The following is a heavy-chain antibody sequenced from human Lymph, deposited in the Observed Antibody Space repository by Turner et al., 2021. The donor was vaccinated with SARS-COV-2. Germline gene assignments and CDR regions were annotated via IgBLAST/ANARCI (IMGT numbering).Heavy chain of an antibody. D-gene: IGHD5-12*01. J-gene: IGHJ4*02. Sequence: EVQLVQSGAEVKKPGESLKISCKGSGYSFPTYWIGWVRQMPGKGLEWMGIIYPGDSDTRYSPFFQGQVTISADKSISTAYLQWSSLKASDTAMYYCARLPIARGYSGYDFYYFDYWGQGTLVTVSS. CDR3: ARLPIARGYSGYDFYYFDY. V-gene: IGHV5-51*01. CDR2: IYPGDSDT. CDR1: GYSFPTYW.